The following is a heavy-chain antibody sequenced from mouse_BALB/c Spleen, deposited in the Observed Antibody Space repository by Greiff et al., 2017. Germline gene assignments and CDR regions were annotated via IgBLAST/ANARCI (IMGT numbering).Heavy chain of an antibody. CDR1: GYTFTSYY. J-gene: IGHJ2*01. Sequence: QVQLKQSGAELVKPGASVKLSCKASGYTFTSYYMYWVKQRPGQGLEWIGEINPSNGGTNFNEKFKSKATLTVDKSSSTAYMQLSSLTSEDSAVYYCTRGIYYFDYWGQGTTPTVSS. CDR3: TRGIYYFDY. V-gene: IGHV1S81*02. CDR2: INPSNGGT.